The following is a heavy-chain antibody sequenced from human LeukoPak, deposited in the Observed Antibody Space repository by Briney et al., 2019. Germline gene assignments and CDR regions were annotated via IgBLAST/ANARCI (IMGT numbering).Heavy chain of an antibody. D-gene: IGHD6-19*01. Sequence: PSETLSLTCTVSGGSINSGDYYWSWIRQPPGKGLEWIGYIYYSGATNYNPSLKSRVTISLDTSKNQFSLRLTSVTAADTAVYYCARRVAVTGIYCFDHWGQGTPVTVSS. CDR1: GGSINSGDYY. V-gene: IGHV4-30-4*01. CDR3: ARRVAVTGIYCFDH. CDR2: IYYSGAT. J-gene: IGHJ4*02.